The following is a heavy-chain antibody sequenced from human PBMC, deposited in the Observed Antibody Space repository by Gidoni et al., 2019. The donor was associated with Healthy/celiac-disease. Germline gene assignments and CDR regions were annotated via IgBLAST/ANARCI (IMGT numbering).Heavy chain of an antibody. CDR2: IRSKAYGGTT. D-gene: IGHD2-2*02. Sequence: EVQLVESGGGLVQPGRSLRLSCTASGFTFGDYAMSWVRQAPGKGLEWVGFIRSKAYGGTTEYAASVKGRFTISRDDSKSIAYLQMNSLKTEDTAVYYCTRDPPYCSSTSCYRYYYYGMDVWGQGTTVTVSS. V-gene: IGHV3-49*04. CDR3: TRDPPYCSSTSCYRYYYYGMDV. J-gene: IGHJ6*02. CDR1: GFTFGDYA.